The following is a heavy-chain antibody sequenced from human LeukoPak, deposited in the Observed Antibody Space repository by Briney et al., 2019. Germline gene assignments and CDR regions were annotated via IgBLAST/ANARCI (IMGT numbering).Heavy chain of an antibody. Sequence: SETLSLTCTVSDGSISSSSHCWGWIRQPPGKGLEWIGIIYYSGSTYYNPSLKSRVTISLDTSKNQFSLKLTSVTAADTAVYYCAREAPRYYYDSSGSYMDVWGQGTTVTVSS. D-gene: IGHD3-22*01. J-gene: IGHJ6*02. CDR3: AREAPRYYYDSSGSYMDV. CDR1: DGSISSSSHC. V-gene: IGHV4-39*07. CDR2: IYYSGST.